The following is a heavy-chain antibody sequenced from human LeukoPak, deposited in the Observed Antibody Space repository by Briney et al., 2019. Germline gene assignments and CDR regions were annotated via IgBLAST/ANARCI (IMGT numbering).Heavy chain of an antibody. CDR3: ARDDGLDY. CDR1: AYTFTGYY. CDR2: MSPTSGGT. J-gene: IGHJ4*02. Sequence: ASVKVSCKASAYTFTGYYMHWVRQAPGQGLEWMGRMSPTSGGTNYAPKFQGRVTMTRDTSISTAYMELSSLRSDDTAIYYCARDDGLDYWGQGTLVTVSS. V-gene: IGHV1-2*06.